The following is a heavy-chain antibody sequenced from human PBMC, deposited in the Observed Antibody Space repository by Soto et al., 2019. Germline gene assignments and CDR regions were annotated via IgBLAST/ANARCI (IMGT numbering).Heavy chain of an antibody. CDR3: ARTEGRQLLYFDY. J-gene: IGHJ4*02. CDR2: IYYSGST. V-gene: IGHV4-59*01. CDR1: GGSISSYY. D-gene: IGHD2-2*01. Sequence: PSETLSLTCTVSGGSISSYYWSWIRQPPGKGLEWIGYIYYSGSTNYNPSLKSRVTISVDTSKNQFSLKLSSVTAADTAVYYCARTEGRQLLYFDYWGQGTLVTVSS.